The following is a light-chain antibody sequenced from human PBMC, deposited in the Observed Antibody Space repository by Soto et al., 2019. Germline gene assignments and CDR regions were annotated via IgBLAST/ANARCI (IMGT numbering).Light chain of an antibody. CDR2: AAS. Sequence: EIQVTQSPSSLSASVGDRVNMTCRASRSISRYLSWYQQKPGKAPNLLIYAASSLQSGVPSRFSGSGSGTDFTLTISSLQPEDFGTYYCQQSFSTPRPFCQGTKV. V-gene: IGKV1-39*01. CDR3: QQSFSTPRP. J-gene: IGKJ1*01. CDR1: RSISRY.